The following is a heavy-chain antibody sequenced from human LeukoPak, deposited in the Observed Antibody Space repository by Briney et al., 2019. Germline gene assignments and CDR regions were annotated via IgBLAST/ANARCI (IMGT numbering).Heavy chain of an antibody. J-gene: IGHJ4*02. CDR2: IFYSGST. CDR3: ARDAGESIAAAGHAY. D-gene: IGHD6-13*01. CDR1: GGSISTSNYY. V-gene: IGHV4-39*07. Sequence: SETLSLTCTVPGGSISTSNYYWGWIRQPPGKGLEWIGNIFYSGSTYYSPSLRSRVTISLDTSRNQFSLKLNSVTAADTAVYYCARDAGESIAAAGHAYWGQGTLVTVSS.